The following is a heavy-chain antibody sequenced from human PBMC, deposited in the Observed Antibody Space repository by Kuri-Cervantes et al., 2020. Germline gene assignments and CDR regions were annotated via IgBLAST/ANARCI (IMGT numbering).Heavy chain of an antibody. CDR3: ARDEIAGSPYYGMDV. CDR1: GYTFTSYG. CDR2: ISAYNGNT. D-gene: IGHD3-10*01. Sequence: ASVKVSCKASGYTFTSYGISWVRQAPGQGLEWMGWISAYNGNTNYAQKLQGRVTMTTDTSTSTAYMELRSLRSDDTAVYYCARDEIAGSPYYGMDVWGQGTTVTVSS. V-gene: IGHV1-18*01. J-gene: IGHJ6*02.